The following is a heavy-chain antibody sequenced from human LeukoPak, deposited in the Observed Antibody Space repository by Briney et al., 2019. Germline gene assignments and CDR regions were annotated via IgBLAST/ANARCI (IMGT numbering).Heavy chain of an antibody. CDR2: IYHSGST. D-gene: IGHD5-18*01. CDR1: GGSISSGGYY. CDR3: ARGTAVVTFNY. J-gene: IGHJ4*02. Sequence: SETLSLTCTVSGGSISSGGYYWSWIRQPPGKGLEWIGYIYHSGSTYYNPSLKSRVTISVDKSKNQFSLKLSSATAADTAVYYCARGTAVVTFNYWGQGALVTVSS. V-gene: IGHV4-30-2*02.